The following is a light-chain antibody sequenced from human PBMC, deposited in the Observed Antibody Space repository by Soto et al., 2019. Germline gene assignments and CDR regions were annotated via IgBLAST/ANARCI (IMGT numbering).Light chain of an antibody. CDR2: EVS. J-gene: IGLJ2*01. CDR3: SAYTTSSSVV. CDR1: SSHIGGHNV. Sequence: QSALTQPAAVSGSPGQSITISCTGTSSHIGGHNVVSWYQHHPGKAPKLLIYEVSYRASGVANRSTGSKSANTASRTISGLQAGDDADDSCSAYTTSSSVVFGGGTKLTVL. V-gene: IGLV2-14*01.